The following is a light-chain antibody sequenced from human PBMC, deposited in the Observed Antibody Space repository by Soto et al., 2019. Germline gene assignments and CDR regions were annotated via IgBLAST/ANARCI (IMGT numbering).Light chain of an antibody. V-gene: IGKV4-1*01. CDR1: HSLFFASRNKDY. Sequence: DVVMTQSPDSLAVSLGDRATISCNSSHSLFFASRNKDYLAWYQQKPGQPPNLLISWSSTRESGVPDRFSGSGSGTDFTLTITNLQAEDVAVYYCLQYFSSPRTFGQGTKVDIK. CDR3: LQYFSSPRT. CDR2: WSS. J-gene: IGKJ1*01.